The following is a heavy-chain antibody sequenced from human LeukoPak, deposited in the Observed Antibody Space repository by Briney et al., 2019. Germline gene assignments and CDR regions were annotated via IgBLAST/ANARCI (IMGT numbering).Heavy chain of an antibody. D-gene: IGHD3-3*01. Sequence: ASVKVSCKASGYTFTSYGISWVRQAPGQGLEWMGWISAYNGNTNYAQKLQGRVTMTTDTSTSTAYMELRSLRSDDTAVYYCARVGPFFGVVTHFDYWGQGTLVTVSS. CDR3: ARVGPFFGVVTHFDY. CDR2: ISAYNGNT. J-gene: IGHJ4*02. CDR1: GYTFTSYG. V-gene: IGHV1-18*01.